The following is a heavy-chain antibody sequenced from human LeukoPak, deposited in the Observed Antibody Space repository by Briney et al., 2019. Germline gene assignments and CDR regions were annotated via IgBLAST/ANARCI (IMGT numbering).Heavy chain of an antibody. CDR3: ARCWSSDRGYCDY. V-gene: IGHV1-18*01. J-gene: IGHJ4*02. CDR2: ISAYNGKT. CDR1: GHTFTSYG. Sequence: ASVKVSCKPSGHTFTSYGITWVRQAPGQGLEWMRWISAYNGKTDYARKLQERVTMTTDTSTSTAYMELRSLRSDDTAVYYCARCWSSDRGYCDYWGQGTLVTVSS.